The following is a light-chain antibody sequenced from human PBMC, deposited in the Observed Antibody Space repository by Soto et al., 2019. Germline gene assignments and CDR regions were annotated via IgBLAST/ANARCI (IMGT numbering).Light chain of an antibody. CDR2: GAS. Sequence: EIVLTQSPGTLSLSPGEKATLSCRASQSVTNSYLAWYQQKPGQAPRLLIYGASTRATGIPARFSGSGSGTEFTLTISSLQSEDFAVYYCQQYNNWPPITFGQGGRLEIK. J-gene: IGKJ5*01. CDR3: QQYNNWPPIT. CDR1: QSVTNSY. V-gene: IGKV3D-15*01.